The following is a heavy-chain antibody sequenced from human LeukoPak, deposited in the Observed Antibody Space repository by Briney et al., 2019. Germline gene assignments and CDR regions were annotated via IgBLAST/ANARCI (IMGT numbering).Heavy chain of an antibody. J-gene: IGHJ4*02. Sequence: RPGGSLRLSCAASGLTFSDYYMSWIRQAPGKGLEWVSYISSSSSYTNYADSVKGRFTISRDNAKYSLYLQMNSLRAEDTAVYYCATGNTAGAFDYWGQGTLVTVSS. CDR2: ISSSSSYT. CDR1: GLTFSDYY. D-gene: IGHD5-18*01. CDR3: ATGNTAGAFDY. V-gene: IGHV3-11*06.